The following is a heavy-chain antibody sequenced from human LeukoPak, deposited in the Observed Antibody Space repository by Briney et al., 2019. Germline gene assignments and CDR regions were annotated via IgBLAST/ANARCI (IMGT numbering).Heavy chain of an antibody. CDR3: ARDYYDSSGYYTFDI. CDR1: GGTFSSYA. V-gene: IGHV1-69*05. D-gene: IGHD3-22*01. CDR2: IIPIFGTA. J-gene: IGHJ3*02. Sequence: SVKVSCKASGGTFSSYAISWVRQAPGQGLEWMGRIIPIFGTANYAQKFQGRVTITTDESTSTAYMELSSLRSEDTAVYYCARDYYDSSGYYTFDIWGQGTMVTVSS.